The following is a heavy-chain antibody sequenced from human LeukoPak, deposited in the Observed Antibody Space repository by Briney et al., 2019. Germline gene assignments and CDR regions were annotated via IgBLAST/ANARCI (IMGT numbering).Heavy chain of an antibody. Sequence: PGGSLRLSCAVSGFNVNDYYISWIRQAPGKGLEWVSDIGSSDSIIAYGDSVRGRFTISRDFASNSLYLQMNSLRVEDTAVYYCAREIVAGAFDSWGQGTLDSVSS. V-gene: IGHV3-11*01. CDR1: GFNVNDYY. CDR2: IGSSDSII. D-gene: IGHD6-19*01. CDR3: AREIVAGAFDS. J-gene: IGHJ4*02.